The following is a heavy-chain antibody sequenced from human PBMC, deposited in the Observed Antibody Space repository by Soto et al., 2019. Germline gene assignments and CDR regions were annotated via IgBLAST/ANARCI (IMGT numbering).Heavy chain of an antibody. CDR3: ATDLCYGDEYFQH. J-gene: IGHJ1*01. V-gene: IGHV3-7*01. D-gene: IGHD4-17*01. CDR1: GFTFSSYW. Sequence: EVQLVESGGGLVQPGGSLRLSCAASGFTFSSYWMSWVRQAPGKGLEWVANIKQDGSEKYYVDSVKGRFTISRDNAKNSLYLQMNSLRAEDTAVYCCATDLCYGDEYFQHWGQGTLVTVSS. CDR2: IKQDGSEK.